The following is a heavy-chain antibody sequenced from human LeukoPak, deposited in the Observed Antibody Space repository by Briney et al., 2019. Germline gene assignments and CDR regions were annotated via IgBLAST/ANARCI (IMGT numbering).Heavy chain of an antibody. CDR3: AGHDYGDYVFDY. CDR1: GGTFSSYA. V-gene: IGHV1-69*13. D-gene: IGHD4-17*01. CDR2: IIPIFGTA. Sequence: SVKVSCKASGGTFSSYAISWVRQAPGQGLGWMGGIIPIFGTANYAQKFQGRVTITADESTSTAYMELSSLRSEDTAVYYCAGHDYGDYVFDYWGQGTLVTVSS. J-gene: IGHJ4*02.